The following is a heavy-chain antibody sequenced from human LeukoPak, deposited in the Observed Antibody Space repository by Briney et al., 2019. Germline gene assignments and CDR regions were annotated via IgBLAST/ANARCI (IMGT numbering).Heavy chain of an antibody. CDR3: ARGEWSSSPFDY. D-gene: IGHD6-6*01. CDR1: GFTFSTYS. V-gene: IGHV3-21*01. J-gene: IGHJ4*02. Sequence: GGSLRLSCAASGFTFSTYSMNWVRQAPGKGLEWISFISTSSIYIYYADSVKGRFTISRDNARNSLYLQMNSLRAENTAVYYCARGEWSSSPFDYWGQGTLVTVSS. CDR2: ISTSSIYI.